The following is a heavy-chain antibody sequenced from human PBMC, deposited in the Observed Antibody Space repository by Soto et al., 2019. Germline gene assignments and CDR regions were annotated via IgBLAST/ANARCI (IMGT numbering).Heavy chain of an antibody. V-gene: IGHV3-23*01. Sequence: GGSLRLSCAASGFTFSSYAMSWVRQAPGKGLEWVSAISGSGGSTYYADSVKGRFTISRENAKNSLYLQMNSLRAEDTAVYYCARAPLTQYCSGGSCYSFRWFDPWGQGTTVTVSS. D-gene: IGHD2-15*01. J-gene: IGHJ5*01. CDR1: GFTFSSYA. CDR2: ISGSGGST. CDR3: ARAPLTQYCSGGSCYSFRWFDP.